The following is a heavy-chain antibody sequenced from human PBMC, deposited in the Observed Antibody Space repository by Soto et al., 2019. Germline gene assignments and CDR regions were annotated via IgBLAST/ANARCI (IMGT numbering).Heavy chain of an antibody. J-gene: IGHJ6*02. V-gene: IGHV5-51*01. D-gene: IGHD3-10*01. CDR3: ARQVTMVRGFRLYYYYGMDV. Sequence: GESLKISCEDSGYSFSSYWIGWVRQMPGKGLEWMGIIYPGDSDTRYSPSFQGQVTISADKSISTAYLQWSSLKTSDTAMYYCARQVTMVRGFRLYYYYGMDVWGQGTMVTVSS. CDR2: IYPGDSDT. CDR1: GYSFSSYW.